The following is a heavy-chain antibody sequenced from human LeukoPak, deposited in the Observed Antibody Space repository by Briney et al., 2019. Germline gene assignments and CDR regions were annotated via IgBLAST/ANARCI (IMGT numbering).Heavy chain of an antibody. CDR2: IYYSGST. V-gene: IGHV4-39*01. Sequence: PSETLSLTCTVSGGSISSSSYYWGWIRQPPGKGLEGIGSIYYSGSTYYNPSLKSRVTISVDTSKNQFSLKLSSVTAADTAVYYCARRGAEWELPYFDYWGQGTLVTVSS. J-gene: IGHJ4*02. CDR1: GGSISSSSYY. CDR3: ARRGAEWELPYFDY. D-gene: IGHD1-26*01.